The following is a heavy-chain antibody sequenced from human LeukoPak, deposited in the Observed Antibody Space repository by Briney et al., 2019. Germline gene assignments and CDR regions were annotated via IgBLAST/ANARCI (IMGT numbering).Heavy chain of an antibody. CDR3: ARPLSLGYCSGGSCYGRGAWFDR. J-gene: IGHJ5*02. V-gene: IGHV4-31*03. CDR2: IYYSGST. Sequence: SETLSLTCTVSGGSISSGGYYWSWIRQHPGKGLEWIGYIYYSGSTYYNPSLKSRVTISVDTSKNQFSLKLRSVTAADTAVYYCARPLSLGYCSGGSCYGRGAWFDRWGQGTLVTVSS. D-gene: IGHD2-15*01. CDR1: GGSISSGGYY.